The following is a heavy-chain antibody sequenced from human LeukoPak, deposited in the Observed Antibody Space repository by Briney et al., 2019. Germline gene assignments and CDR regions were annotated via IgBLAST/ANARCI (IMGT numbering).Heavy chain of an antibody. J-gene: IGHJ6*02. D-gene: IGHD6-19*01. CDR3: AREKEVRSSGWSRYYYYYGMDV. CDR1: GFTLSDYY. V-gene: IGHV3-11*01. Sequence: GGSLRLSCAASGFTLSDYYVSGIRQAPGKGVEWVTYISSSGSTMYSAICVKGRFTISRDNAKNSLYLQMNSLRAEDTAVYYCAREKEVRSSGWSRYYYYYGMDVWGQGTTVTVSS. CDR2: ISSSGSTM.